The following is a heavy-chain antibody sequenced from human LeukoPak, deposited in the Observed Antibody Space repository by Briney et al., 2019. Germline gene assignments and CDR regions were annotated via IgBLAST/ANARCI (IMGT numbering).Heavy chain of an antibody. V-gene: IGHV3-21*01. D-gene: IGHD1-26*01. CDR1: GFTFSSYG. Sequence: GGSLRLSCAASGFTFSSYGMNWVRQAPGKGLEWVSSISSSSSYIYYADSVKGRFTISRDNAKNSLYLQMNSLRAEDTAVYYCAREVIVGATTDYWGQGTLVTVSS. CDR2: ISSSSSYI. CDR3: AREVIVGATTDY. J-gene: IGHJ4*02.